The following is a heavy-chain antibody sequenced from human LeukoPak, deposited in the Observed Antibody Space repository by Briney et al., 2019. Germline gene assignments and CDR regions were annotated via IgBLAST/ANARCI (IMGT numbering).Heavy chain of an antibody. CDR2: ISSSSSYI. V-gene: IGHV3-21*01. CDR1: GFTFSSYS. CDR3: ARAFTTWFDP. J-gene: IGHJ5*02. Sequence: GGSLRLSCAASGFTFSSYSMNWVRQAPGKGLEWVSSISSSSSYIYYAGSVKGRFTISRDNAKNSLYLQMNSLRAEDTAVYYCARAFTTWFDPWGQGTLVTVSS. D-gene: IGHD3-3*01.